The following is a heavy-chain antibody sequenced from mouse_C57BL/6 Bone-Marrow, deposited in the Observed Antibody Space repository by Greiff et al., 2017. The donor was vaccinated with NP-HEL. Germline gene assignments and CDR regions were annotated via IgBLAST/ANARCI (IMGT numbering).Heavy chain of an antibody. D-gene: IGHD1-1*01. Sequence: QVQLQQSGAELVRPGASVTLSCKASGFTFTDYEMHWVKQTPVHGLEWIGAIDPETGGTAYNQKFKGKAILTADKSSSTAYMELRSLTSEDSAVYSCTEVTTVDPKYFDVWGTGTTVTVSS. J-gene: IGHJ1*03. CDR1: GFTFTDYE. V-gene: IGHV1-15*01. CDR2: IDPETGGT. CDR3: TEVTTVDPKYFDV.